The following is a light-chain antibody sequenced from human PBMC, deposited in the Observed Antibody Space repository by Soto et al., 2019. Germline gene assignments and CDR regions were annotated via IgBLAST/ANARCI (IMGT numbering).Light chain of an antibody. CDR2: KAS. CDR1: QTISSW. J-gene: IGKJ1*01. Sequence: DIQMTQSPSTLSRSVGDRVTITCRASQTISSWLAWYQQKPGKAPKLLIYKASTLKNGVPSRFSGSGSGTEFTLTISSLQPDDFATYYCQHYNSYSEAFGQGTKVELK. CDR3: QHYNSYSEA. V-gene: IGKV1-5*03.